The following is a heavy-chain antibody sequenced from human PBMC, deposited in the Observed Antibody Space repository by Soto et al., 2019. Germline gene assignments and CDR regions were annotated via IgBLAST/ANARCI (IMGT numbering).Heavy chain of an antibody. CDR1: GGSISSYY. Sequence: SETLSLTCTVSGGSISSYYWSWIRQPPGKGLEWIGYIYYSGSTNYNPSLKSRVTISVDTSKNQFSLKLSSVTAADTAAYYCARGGAPIVVVVAAYGMDFWGQGTTVTVSS. J-gene: IGHJ6*02. D-gene: IGHD2-15*01. CDR3: ARGGAPIVVVVAAYGMDF. CDR2: IYYSGST. V-gene: IGHV4-59*01.